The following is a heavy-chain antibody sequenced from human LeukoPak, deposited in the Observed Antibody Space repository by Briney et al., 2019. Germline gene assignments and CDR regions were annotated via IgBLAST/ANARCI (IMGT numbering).Heavy chain of an antibody. CDR2: INHSGST. D-gene: IGHD3-9*01. CDR1: GGSFSGYY. V-gene: IGHV4-34*01. CDR3: ARGRYFDWLLNYYYYGMDV. J-gene: IGHJ6*02. Sequence: SETLSLTCAVYGGSFSGYYWSWLRQPPGKGLEWIGEINHSGSTNYNPSLKSRVTISVDTSKNQFSLKLSSVTAADTAVYYCARGRYFDWLLNYYYYGMDVWGQGTTVTVSS.